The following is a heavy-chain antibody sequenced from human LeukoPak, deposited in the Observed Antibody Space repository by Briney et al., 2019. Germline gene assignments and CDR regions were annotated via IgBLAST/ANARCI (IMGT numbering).Heavy chain of an antibody. J-gene: IGHJ4*02. CDR1: GGSFSGYY. Sequence: SETLSLTCAAYGGSFSGYYWSWIRQPPEKGLEWIGEINHSGSTNYNPSLKSRVTISVDTSKNQFSLKLSSVTAADTAVYYCARGYSYGPGYWGQGTLVTVSS. CDR3: ARGYSYGPGY. CDR2: INHSGST. D-gene: IGHD5-18*01. V-gene: IGHV4-34*01.